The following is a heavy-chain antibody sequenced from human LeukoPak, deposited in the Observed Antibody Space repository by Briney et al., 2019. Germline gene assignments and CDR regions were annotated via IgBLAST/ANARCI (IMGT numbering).Heavy chain of an antibody. D-gene: IGHD2-21*01. J-gene: IGHJ6*03. Sequence: GGSLKLSCAASGFTSWSSAVHWVRQAPGKGLEWVGRIRSRSNDYATAYAASVEGRFTISRDDSKNMAFLQMSSLTTEDTAVYYCTRTVDIVVTYYMDVWGKGTTVTVSS. V-gene: IGHV3-73*01. CDR2: IRSRSNDYAT. CDR1: GFTSWSSA. CDR3: TRTVDIVVTYYMDV.